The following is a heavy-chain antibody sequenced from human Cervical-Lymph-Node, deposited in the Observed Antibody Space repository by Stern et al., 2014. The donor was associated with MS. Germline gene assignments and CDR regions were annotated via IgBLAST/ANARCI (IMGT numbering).Heavy chain of an antibody. CDR1: GASVSSGSYY. CDR3: ARHDQFLGGMDV. J-gene: IGHJ6*02. V-gene: IGHV4-39*01. D-gene: IGHD3-3*01. CDR2: VYYTGTP. Sequence: QLQLQESGPGLVKPSETLSLTCTVSGASVSSGSYYWGWIRQSPGKRLEWIGYVYYTGTPYSNPSLSSRVTISIDTSNNHFFLTLPSVTATDTAVYYCARHDQFLGGMDVWGQGTTVTVSS.